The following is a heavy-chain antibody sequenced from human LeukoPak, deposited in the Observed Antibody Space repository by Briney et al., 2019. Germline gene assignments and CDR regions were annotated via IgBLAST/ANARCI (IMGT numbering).Heavy chain of an antibody. Sequence: GGSLRLSCAASGFTFSSYAMSWVRQAPGKGLEWVSAISGSGGSTYYADSVKGRFTISRDNPKNTLYLQMNSLRAEDTAVYYCAKVQRKTGYSSSGDYWGQGTLVTVSS. CDR2: ISGSGGST. CDR3: AKVQRKTGYSSSGDY. V-gene: IGHV3-23*01. J-gene: IGHJ4*02. CDR1: GFTFSSYA. D-gene: IGHD6-13*01.